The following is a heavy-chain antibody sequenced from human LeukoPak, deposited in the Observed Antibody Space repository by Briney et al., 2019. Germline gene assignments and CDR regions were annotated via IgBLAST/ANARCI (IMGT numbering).Heavy chain of an antibody. J-gene: IGHJ4*02. CDR3: ARDYDFWSGFQSY. V-gene: IGHV3-74*01. CDR2: INSDGSSR. CDR1: GFTFSSYW. Sequence: GGSLRLSCAASGFTFSSYWMHWVRQAPGKGLVWVSRINSDGSSRSYADPVKGRFTISRDNAKNTLYLQVNSLRAEDTAVYYCARDYDFWSGFQSYWGQGTLVTVSS. D-gene: IGHD3-3*01.